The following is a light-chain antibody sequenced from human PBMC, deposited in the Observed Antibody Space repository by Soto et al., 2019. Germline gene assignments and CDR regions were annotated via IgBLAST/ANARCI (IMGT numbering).Light chain of an antibody. Sequence: DIQVTQSQSSLSASVGDRVTITCRASQGIRNDLGWYHQKPGKAPKLLIYEASSLESGVPSRFSGSGSGTEFTLTITSLQPDDFATYYCQQYNSYPWTFGQGTKVDIK. CDR2: EAS. J-gene: IGKJ1*01. CDR3: QQYNSYPWT. V-gene: IGKV1-17*01. CDR1: QGIRND.